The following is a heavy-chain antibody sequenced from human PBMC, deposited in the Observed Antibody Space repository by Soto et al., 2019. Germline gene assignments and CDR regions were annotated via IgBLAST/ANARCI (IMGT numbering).Heavy chain of an antibody. CDR1: FYTFTIYG. Sequence: ASVXVSFKSSFYTFTIYGIILLLQAPGQGLDWMGWISAYNGNTNYAQKLQGRVTMTTDTSTSTAYMELRSLRSDDTAVYYCARGIDVVVADKWKNWLDTWGQGTLVTVSS. V-gene: IGHV1-18*01. CDR2: ISAYNGNT. D-gene: IGHD2-15*01. J-gene: IGHJ5*02. CDR3: ARGIDVVVADKWKNWLDT.